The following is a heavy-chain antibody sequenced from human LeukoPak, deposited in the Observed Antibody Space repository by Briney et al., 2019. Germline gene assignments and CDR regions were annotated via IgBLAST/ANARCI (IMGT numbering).Heavy chain of an antibody. Sequence: SETLSLTCAVYGGSFSGYYWSWNRQPPGKGLEWIGEINHSGSTNYNPSLKSRVTISVDTSKNQFSLKLSSVTAADTAVYYCARLYDYIDYWGQGTLVTVSS. V-gene: IGHV4-34*01. D-gene: IGHD5-12*01. CDR3: ARLYDYIDY. J-gene: IGHJ4*02. CDR2: INHSGST. CDR1: GGSFSGYY.